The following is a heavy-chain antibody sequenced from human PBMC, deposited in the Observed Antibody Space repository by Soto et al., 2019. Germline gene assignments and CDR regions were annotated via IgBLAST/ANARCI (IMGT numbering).Heavy chain of an antibody. Sequence: EVQLVESGGGLVQPGGSLRLSCAASGFTVSSNYMSWVRQAPGKGLEWVSVIYSGGSTYYADSVKGRFTISRDNSKNTLYLQMNSLSAEDTAVYYCASLIRGTVTTIEGDSWFDPWGQGTLVTVSS. CDR1: GFTVSSNY. CDR3: ASLIRGTVTTIEGDSWFDP. D-gene: IGHD4-17*01. CDR2: IYSGGST. V-gene: IGHV3-66*01. J-gene: IGHJ5*02.